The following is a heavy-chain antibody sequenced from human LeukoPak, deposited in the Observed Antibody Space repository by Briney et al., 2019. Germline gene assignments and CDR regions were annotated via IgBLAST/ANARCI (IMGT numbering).Heavy chain of an antibody. Sequence: SETLSLTCAVSGGSISSSNWWSWVCQPPGKGLEWIGEIYYSGSTYYNPSLKSRVTISVDTSKNQFSLKLSSVTAADTAVYYCARVPSFDYWGQGTLVTVSS. CDR1: GGSISSSNW. J-gene: IGHJ4*02. CDR2: IYYSGST. CDR3: ARVPSFDY. V-gene: IGHV4-4*02.